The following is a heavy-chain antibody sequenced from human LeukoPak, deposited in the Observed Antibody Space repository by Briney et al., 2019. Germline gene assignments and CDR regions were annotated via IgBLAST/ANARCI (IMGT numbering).Heavy chain of an antibody. CDR3: AKGRSGYYYGSGPLDY. CDR1: GFTFNNYW. D-gene: IGHD3-10*01. Sequence: GGSLRLSCAASGFTFNNYWMHWVRQAPGKGLVWVSCINSDGSSPTYADSVKGRFTISRDNAKNTLSLQMNSLRDEDMALYYCAKGRSGYYYGSGPLDYWGQGTLVTVSS. V-gene: IGHV3-74*01. J-gene: IGHJ4*02. CDR2: INSDGSSP.